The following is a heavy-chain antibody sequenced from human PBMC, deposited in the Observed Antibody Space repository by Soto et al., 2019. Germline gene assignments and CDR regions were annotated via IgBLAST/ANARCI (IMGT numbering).Heavy chain of an antibody. CDR2: ISWNSGSI. CDR1: GFTFADYG. CDR3: AKDVAMGHDAFDI. D-gene: IGHD5-18*01. Sequence: GGSLSLSCAASGFTFADYGMHWGRQAPGQGLGWVSGISWNSGSIGYADSAKGRFTISRDNAKNSLYLQMNSLRAEDTALCYCAKDVAMGHDAFDIWGQGTLVTVSS. J-gene: IGHJ3*02. V-gene: IGHV3-9*01.